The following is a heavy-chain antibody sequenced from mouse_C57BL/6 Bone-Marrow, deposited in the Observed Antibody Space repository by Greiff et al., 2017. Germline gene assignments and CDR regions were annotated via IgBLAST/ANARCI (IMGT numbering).Heavy chain of an antibody. J-gene: IGHJ3*01. CDR3: ARRDYYQGWFAY. Sequence: QVQLKQPGAELVMPGASVKLSCKASGYTFTSYWMHWVKQRPGQGLEWIGEIDPSDSYTNSNQKFKGKSTLTVDKSSSTAYMQLSSLTSEDSAVYYCARRDYYQGWFAYWGQGTLVTVSA. CDR1: GYTFTSYW. D-gene: IGHD1-1*01. CDR2: IDPSDSYT. V-gene: IGHV1-69*01.